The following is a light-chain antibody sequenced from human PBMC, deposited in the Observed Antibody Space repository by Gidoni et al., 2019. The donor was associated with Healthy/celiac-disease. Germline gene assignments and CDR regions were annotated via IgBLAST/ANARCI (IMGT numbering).Light chain of an antibody. CDR3: SSYTSSSTLLYV. CDR2: EVS. Sequence: QSALTQPASVSGSPGQSITISCTGTSSDVGGYNYVSWYQQQPGKAPKLMIYEVSNRPSGVSNRFSGSKSGNTASLTISVLQAEDSADYYCSSYTSSSTLLYVFGTGTKVTVL. V-gene: IGLV2-14*01. J-gene: IGLJ1*01. CDR1: SSDVGGYNY.